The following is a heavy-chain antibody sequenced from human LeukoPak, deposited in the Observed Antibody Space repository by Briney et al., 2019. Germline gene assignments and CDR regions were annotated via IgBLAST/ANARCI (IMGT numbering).Heavy chain of an antibody. D-gene: IGHD6-6*01. Sequence: PGGSLRLSCAASGFTVSSNHMSWVRQAPGKGLEWVSVIYSGGSTYYADSVKGRFTIFSDNSKNRLYLQMNSLRAEDTAVYYCARDEYYYVYWGQGTLVTVSS. V-gene: IGHV3-53*01. CDR1: GFTVSSNH. CDR2: IYSGGST. J-gene: IGHJ4*02. CDR3: ARDEYYYVY.